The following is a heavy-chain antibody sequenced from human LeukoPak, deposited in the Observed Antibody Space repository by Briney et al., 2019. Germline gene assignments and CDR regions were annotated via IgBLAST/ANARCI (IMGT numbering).Heavy chain of an antibody. CDR1: GFTFDDYA. J-gene: IGHJ4*02. D-gene: IGHD5-18*01. Sequence: GGSLRLSCAASGFTFDDYAMHWVRQAPGKGLEWVSGISWTSDSRGYADSVKGRFTISRDNAKHSLYLQMNSLRAEDTALYYCAKGESYVDTACFDYCGQGTLVTVSS. CDR2: ISWTSDSR. V-gene: IGHV3-9*01. CDR3: AKGESYVDTACFDY.